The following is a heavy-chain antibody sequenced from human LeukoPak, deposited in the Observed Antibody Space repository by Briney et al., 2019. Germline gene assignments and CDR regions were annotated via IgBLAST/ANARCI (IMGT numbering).Heavy chain of an antibody. Sequence: SETLSLTCAVSGGSISSGDYYWSWIRQPPGKGLEWIGYIYYSGSTYYNPSLKSRVTISVDTSENQFSLKLSSVTAADTAVYYCARDHGGYDSLDYWGQGTLVTVSS. CDR3: ARDHGGYDSLDY. J-gene: IGHJ4*02. V-gene: IGHV4-30-4*01. D-gene: IGHD5-12*01. CDR1: GGSISSGDYY. CDR2: IYYSGST.